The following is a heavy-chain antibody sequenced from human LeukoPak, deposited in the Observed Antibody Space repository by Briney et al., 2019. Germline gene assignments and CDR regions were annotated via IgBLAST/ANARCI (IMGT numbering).Heavy chain of an antibody. CDR1: GFTFDDYG. V-gene: IGHV3-21*01. Sequence: GGSLXLSCAASGFTFDDYGMSWVRHAPGKGLEWVSSISSSSSYIYYADSVKGRFTISRDNAKNSLYLQMNSLRAEDTAVYYXXXXXXXXYDSSGYYSTPLDYWGQGTLVTVSS. CDR3: XXXXXXXYDSSGYYSTPLDY. D-gene: IGHD3-22*01. CDR2: ISSSSSYI. J-gene: IGHJ4*02.